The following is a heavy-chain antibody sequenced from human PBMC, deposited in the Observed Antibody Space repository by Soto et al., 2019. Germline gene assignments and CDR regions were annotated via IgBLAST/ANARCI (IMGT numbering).Heavy chain of an antibody. D-gene: IGHD5-12*01. CDR3: ARGARVARYYYYMDV. V-gene: IGHV3-21*01. J-gene: IGHJ6*03. CDR2: ISSSSSYI. Sequence: ESGGGLVKPGGSLRLSCAASGFTFSSYSMNWVRQAPGKGLEWVSSISSSSSYIYYADSVKGRFTISRDNAKNSLYLQINSLRAEDTAVYYCARGARVARYYYYMDVWGKGTTVTVSS. CDR1: GFTFSSYS.